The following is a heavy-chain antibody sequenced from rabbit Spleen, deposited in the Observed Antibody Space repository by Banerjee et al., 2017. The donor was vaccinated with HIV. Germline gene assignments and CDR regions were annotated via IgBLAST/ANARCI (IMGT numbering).Heavy chain of an antibody. CDR2: IYTGNGKT. CDR1: GFSFSSSDY. V-gene: IGHV1S40*01. D-gene: IGHD6-1*01. Sequence: QSLEESGGDLVKPGASLTLTCTASGFSFSSSDYMCWVRQAPGKGLEWIGCIYTGNGKTYYASWAKGRFTISKSSSTTVTLQMTSLTAADTATYFCARSRYYDFDYSGYTYAIPNNLWGQGTLVTVS. CDR3: ARSRYYDFDYSGYTYAIPNNL. J-gene: IGHJ4*01.